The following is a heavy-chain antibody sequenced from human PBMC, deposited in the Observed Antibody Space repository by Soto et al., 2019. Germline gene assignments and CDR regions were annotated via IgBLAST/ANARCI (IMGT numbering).Heavy chain of an antibody. CDR3: AQIAARRLRFDY. CDR1: GFTFSSCA. CDR2: ISGSGGSA. D-gene: IGHD6-6*01. V-gene: IGHV3-23*01. Sequence: GGSLRLSCAASGFTFSSCAMSWVRQAPGRGLEWVSAISGSGGSAYYADSVKGRFTISRDNSKNTLYLQMDSLRAQDTAVYYCAQIAARRLRFDYWGQGTLVTVSS. J-gene: IGHJ4*02.